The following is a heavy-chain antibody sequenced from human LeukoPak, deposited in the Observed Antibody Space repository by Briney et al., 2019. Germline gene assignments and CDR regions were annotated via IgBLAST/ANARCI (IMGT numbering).Heavy chain of an antibody. D-gene: IGHD3-3*01. CDR2: INPSGGST. Sequence: PSVKVSCKASGYTFTSYYMHWVRQAPGQGLEWMGIINPSGGSTSYAQKFQGRVTMTRDTSTSTVYMELSSLRSEDTAVYYCAREGKGGGYYDFWSGYTYGMDVWGQGTTVTVSS. V-gene: IGHV1-46*01. CDR1: GYTFTSYY. CDR3: AREGKGGGYYDFWSGYTYGMDV. J-gene: IGHJ6*02.